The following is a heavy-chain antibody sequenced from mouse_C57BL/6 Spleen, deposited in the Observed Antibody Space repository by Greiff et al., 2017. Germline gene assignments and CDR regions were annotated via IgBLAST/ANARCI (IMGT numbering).Heavy chain of an antibody. CDR1: GYAFSSSW. J-gene: IGHJ4*01. CDR3: ARGAYSNLYAMDY. Sequence: QVQLQQSGAELVKPGASVKISCKASGYAFSSSWMNWVKQRPGKGLEWIGQIYPGDGDTNYNGKFKGKATLTADKSSSTAYMQLSSLTSEDSAVYFCARGAYSNLYAMDYWGQGTSVTVSS. V-gene: IGHV1-80*01. CDR2: IYPGDGDT. D-gene: IGHD2-5*01.